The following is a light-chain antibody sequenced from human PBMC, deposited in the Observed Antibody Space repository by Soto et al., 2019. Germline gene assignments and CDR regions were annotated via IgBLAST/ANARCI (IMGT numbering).Light chain of an antibody. Sequence: EMVMTQSPAPLSVSPGERATLSCRASQSVSSNLAWYQQKPGQAPRLLIYRSSARPTGVPARFSGSGSETEFTLTINSLQSEDFAVYFCQQYNSWPSLTFGGGTKVDIK. CDR2: RSS. V-gene: IGKV3-15*01. CDR3: QQYNSWPSLT. CDR1: QSVSSN. J-gene: IGKJ4*01.